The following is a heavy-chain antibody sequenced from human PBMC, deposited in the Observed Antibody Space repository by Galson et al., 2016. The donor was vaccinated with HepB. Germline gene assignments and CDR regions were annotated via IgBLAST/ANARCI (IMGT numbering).Heavy chain of an antibody. J-gene: IGHJ4*02. CDR2: IIPCFGTP. Sequence: SVKVSCKAIGGTFNNYAVSWVRQAPGQGLEWMGGIIPCFGTPSYSQKVQDRVTITADQSTSTVFMEMITLNSEDTAVYYCARESTEYITTWFKFDFWGQGTRVTVSS. CDR3: ARESTEYITTWFKFDF. CDR1: GGTFNNYA. V-gene: IGHV1-69*13. D-gene: IGHD1-20*01.